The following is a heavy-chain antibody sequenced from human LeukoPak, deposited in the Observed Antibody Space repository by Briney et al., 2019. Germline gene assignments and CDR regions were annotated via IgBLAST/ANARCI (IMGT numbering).Heavy chain of an antibody. CDR1: GFTFSNAW. J-gene: IGHJ4*02. Sequence: GGSLRLSCAASGFTFSNAWMSWVRQAPGKGLEWVSSISSSSSYIYYADSVKGRFTISRDNAKNSLYLQMNSLRAEDTAVYYCARVGVYYYDSSGPFLDYWGQGTLVTVSS. CDR2: ISSSSSYI. D-gene: IGHD3-22*01. V-gene: IGHV3-21*01. CDR3: ARVGVYYYDSSGPFLDY.